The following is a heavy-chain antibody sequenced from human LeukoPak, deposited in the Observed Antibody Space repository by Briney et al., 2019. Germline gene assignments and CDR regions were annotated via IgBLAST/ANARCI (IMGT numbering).Heavy chain of an antibody. CDR3: ARLSADSSSSRGFDY. D-gene: IGHD2-2*01. V-gene: IGHV4-4*07. CDR1: GASISSYY. Sequence: SETLSLTCTVSGASISSYYWSWIRQPAGKGLEWIGRIYTSGSTNYNPSLKSRVAMSVDTSKNQFSLKLSSVTAADTAVYYCARLSADSSSSRGFDYWGQGTLVTVSS. J-gene: IGHJ4*02. CDR2: IYTSGST.